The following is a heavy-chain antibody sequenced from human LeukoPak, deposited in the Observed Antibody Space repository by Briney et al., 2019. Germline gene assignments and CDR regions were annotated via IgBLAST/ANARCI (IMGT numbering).Heavy chain of an antibody. V-gene: IGHV4-39*07. D-gene: IGHD6-13*01. CDR2: IFYSGST. Sequence: KSSETLSLTCTVSGGSISSSRYYWGWIRQPPGKGLVWIGTIFYSGSTYYNPSLKSRVTISVDTSRIQFSLKLTSVTAADTAVYYCARGVYSSSWWFTWGQGTLVTVSS. J-gene: IGHJ5*02. CDR3: ARGVYSSSWWFT. CDR1: GGSISSSRYY.